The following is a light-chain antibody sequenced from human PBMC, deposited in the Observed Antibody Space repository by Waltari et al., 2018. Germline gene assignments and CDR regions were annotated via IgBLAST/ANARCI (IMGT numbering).Light chain of an antibody. V-gene: IGKV3-20*01. J-gene: IGKJ1*01. Sequence: EIMLTQSPGTLSLSPGERATLSCRASQSISRCLAWYQQKPGQAPRLLIYAASTRATVIPDRFSGSGSGTDFSLTISRLWPEDIAVYYCQKYGSLPATFGQGTKVEIK. CDR1: QSISRC. CDR2: AAS. CDR3: QKYGSLPAT.